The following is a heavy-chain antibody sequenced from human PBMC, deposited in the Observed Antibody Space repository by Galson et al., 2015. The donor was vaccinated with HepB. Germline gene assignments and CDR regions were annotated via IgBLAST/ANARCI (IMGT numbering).Heavy chain of an antibody. V-gene: IGHV1-69*13. CDR2: IIPIFGTA. J-gene: IGHJ6*02. D-gene: IGHD2-2*01. Sequence: SVKVSCKASGGTFSSYAISWVRQAPGQGLEWMGGIIPIFGTANYAQKFQGRVTITADESTSTAYMELSSLRSEDTAVYYCAVYCSSTSCYEELGMARGYYYYYGMDVWGQGTTVTVSS. CDR3: AVYCSSTSCYEELGMARGYYYYYGMDV. CDR1: GGTFSSYA.